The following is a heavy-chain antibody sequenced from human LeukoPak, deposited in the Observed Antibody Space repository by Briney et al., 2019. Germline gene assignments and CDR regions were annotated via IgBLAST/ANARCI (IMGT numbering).Heavy chain of an antibody. CDR3: AKDGPDYGDYGT. CDR1: GFTFSSYA. V-gene: IGHV3-23*01. CDR2: ISGSGGST. J-gene: IGHJ5*02. D-gene: IGHD4-17*01. Sequence: SGGSLRLSCAASGFTFSSYAMSWVRQAPGKGLEWVSAISGSGGSTYYADSVKGRFTISRDNSKNTLYLQMNSLRAEGTAVYYCAKDGPDYGDYGTWGQGTLVTVSS.